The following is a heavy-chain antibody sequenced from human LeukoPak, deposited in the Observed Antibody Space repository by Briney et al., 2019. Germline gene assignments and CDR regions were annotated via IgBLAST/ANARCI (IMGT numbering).Heavy chain of an antibody. Sequence: ASVKVSCKASGYTFTSYAMHWVRQAPGQRLEWMGWINAGNGNTKYSQKFQGRVTITRDTSASTAYMELSSLRSEDTAVYYCAREGGITMVRGVSYFDYWGQGTLVTASS. V-gene: IGHV1-3*01. J-gene: IGHJ4*02. CDR3: AREGGITMVRGVSYFDY. CDR1: GYTFTSYA. CDR2: INAGNGNT. D-gene: IGHD3-10*01.